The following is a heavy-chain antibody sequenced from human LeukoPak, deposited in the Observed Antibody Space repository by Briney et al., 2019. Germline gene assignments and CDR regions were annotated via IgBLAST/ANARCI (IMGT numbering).Heavy chain of an antibody. J-gene: IGHJ4*02. D-gene: IGHD6-19*01. CDR2: INSDGSTT. Sequence: GGSLRLSCAASGFTFSSYWMHWVRQAPGKGLVWVSRINSDGSTTSYADSVKGRFTISRDNAKNTLYLQMNSLRAEDTAVYYCASYSSGWFEIDYWGQGTLVTVSS. V-gene: IGHV3-74*01. CDR3: ASYSSGWFEIDY. CDR1: GFTFSSYW.